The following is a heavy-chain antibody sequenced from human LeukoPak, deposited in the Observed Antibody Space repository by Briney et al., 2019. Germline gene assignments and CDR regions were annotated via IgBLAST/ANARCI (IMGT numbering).Heavy chain of an antibody. Sequence: GGSLRLSCVASGFTFSGYAIHWVRQAPGKGLEWVALISYDGSNNYYTHSVKGRFTISRDNPKNTLYLQMNSLRAEDSAVYYCAREYCGGECYSGFDFWGQGGLVTVSS. CDR2: ISYDGSNN. V-gene: IGHV3-30*04. J-gene: IGHJ5*01. CDR1: GFTFSGYA. D-gene: IGHD2-21*01. CDR3: AREYCGGECYSGFDF.